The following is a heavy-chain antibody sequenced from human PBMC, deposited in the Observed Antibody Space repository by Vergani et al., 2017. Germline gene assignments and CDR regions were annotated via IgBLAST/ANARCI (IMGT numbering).Heavy chain of an antibody. CDR1: GGSISNSNYY. Sequence: QLQLQESGPGLVKPSETLSLTCTVSGGSISNSNYYWGWIRQPPGKGLEWIGSIYYSGRTYYRPSLKGRVTISVETSKNQFSLKVSSVTAADTAVYYCARQSTTDDAFDIWGQGTMVTVSS. CDR3: ARQSTTDDAFDI. J-gene: IGHJ3*02. D-gene: IGHD4-17*01. V-gene: IGHV4-39*01. CDR2: IYYSGRT.